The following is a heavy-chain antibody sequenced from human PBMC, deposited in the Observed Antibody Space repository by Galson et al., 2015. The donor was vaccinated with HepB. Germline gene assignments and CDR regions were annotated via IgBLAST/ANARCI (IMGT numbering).Heavy chain of an antibody. CDR1: GFTFSSYV. V-gene: IGHV3-23*01. Sequence: SLRLSCAASGFTFSSYVMSWVRQAPGKGLEWVSAISGSGGSTYYADSVKGRFTISRDNSKNTVYLQMNSLRAEDTAVYYCAKDQIGSYYYDSSGYVWGQGTTVTVSS. J-gene: IGHJ6*02. CDR3: AKDQIGSYYYDSSGYV. CDR2: ISGSGGST. D-gene: IGHD3-22*01.